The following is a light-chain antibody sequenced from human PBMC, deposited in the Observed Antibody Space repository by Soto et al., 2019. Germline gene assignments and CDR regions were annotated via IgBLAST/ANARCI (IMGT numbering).Light chain of an antibody. V-gene: IGKV1-9*01. CDR2: AAS. CDR3: QQLNSYPYT. J-gene: IGKJ2*01. CDR1: QDISTY. Sequence: DIQLTQSPSFLSASVGDRVTITCRASQDISTYLAWYQQKPGKAPNLLIYAASTLQSGVPLRFSGSGSGTEFTLTISSLQPEDFATFYCQQLNSYPYTLGQGTKLEIK.